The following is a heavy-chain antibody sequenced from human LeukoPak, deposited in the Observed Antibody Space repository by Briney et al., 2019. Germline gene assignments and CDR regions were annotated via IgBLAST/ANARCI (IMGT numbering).Heavy chain of an antibody. CDR3: AKRGVVIRVILVGFHKEAYYFDS. D-gene: IGHD3-22*01. V-gene: IGHV3-23*01. J-gene: IGHJ4*02. CDR1: GITLSNYG. Sequence: GGSLRLSCVVSGITLSNYGMSWVRRAPGKGLEWVAGIGGSGGGTNYADSVKGRFIISRDNAKNTLYLQMSSLRVEDTAVYFCAKRGVVIRVILVGFHKEAYYFDSWGQGALVTVSS. CDR2: IGGSGGGT.